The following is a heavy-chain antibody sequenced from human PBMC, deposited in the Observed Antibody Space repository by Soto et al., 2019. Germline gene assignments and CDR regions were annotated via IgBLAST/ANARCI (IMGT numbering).Heavy chain of an antibody. J-gene: IGHJ4*02. D-gene: IGHD3-16*01. CDR2: ISGGGST. Sequence: EVQLVESGGGLIQPGGSLRLSCAASGFTVSSNYMSWVRQAPGKGLEWVSLISGGGSTYYSDSVKGRFTISRDNYKYTINIVMRSLRAENTDMYYCGRGSPRMPYFGESYFDWRGQGGLFSVSS. CDR1: GFTVSSNY. CDR3: GRGSPRMPYFGESYFDW. V-gene: IGHV3-53*01.